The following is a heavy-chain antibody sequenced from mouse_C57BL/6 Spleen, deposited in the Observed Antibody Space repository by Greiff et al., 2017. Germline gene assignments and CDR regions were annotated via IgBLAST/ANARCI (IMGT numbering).Heavy chain of an antibody. J-gene: IGHJ4*01. V-gene: IGHV5-17*01. CDR1: GFTFSDYG. CDR3: ATYYYGSSHYAMDY. CDR2: ISSGSSTI. D-gene: IGHD1-1*01. Sequence: EVHLVESGGGLVKPGGSLKLSCAASGFTFSDYGMHWVRQAPEKGLEWVAYISSGSSTIYYADTVKGRFTISGDNAKNTLFLPMTSLRSEDTAMYYCATYYYGSSHYAMDYWGQGTSVTVSS.